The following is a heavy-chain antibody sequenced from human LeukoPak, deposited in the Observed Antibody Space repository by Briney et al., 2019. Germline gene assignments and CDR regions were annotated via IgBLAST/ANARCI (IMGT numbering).Heavy chain of an antibody. Sequence: GGSLRLSCAASGFTFSNAWMSWVRQAPGKGLEWVSIIYTTGGKYYADSVKGRFTISRDNSMHTLYLQMNSLRAEDTAVYYCARGSDGWFAFDYWGQGILVTVSS. J-gene: IGHJ4*02. CDR3: ARGSDGWFAFDY. CDR2: IYTTGGK. D-gene: IGHD6-19*01. V-gene: IGHV3-66*01. CDR1: GFTFSNAW.